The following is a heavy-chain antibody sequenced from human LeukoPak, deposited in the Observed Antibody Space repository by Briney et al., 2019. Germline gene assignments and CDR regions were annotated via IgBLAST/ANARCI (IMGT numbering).Heavy chain of an antibody. J-gene: IGHJ4*02. Sequence: SETLSLTCTVSGGSISYYYWSWIRQPPGKGLEWIGYIYYNGNTYYKPSLKSRVTISVDTSKNQFSLKLRSLTAADTAVYYCARRLGSTSSGYDYWGQGTLVTVSS. CDR1: GGSISYYY. V-gene: IGHV4-59*08. CDR2: IYYNGNT. D-gene: IGHD6-6*01. CDR3: ARRLGSTSSGYDY.